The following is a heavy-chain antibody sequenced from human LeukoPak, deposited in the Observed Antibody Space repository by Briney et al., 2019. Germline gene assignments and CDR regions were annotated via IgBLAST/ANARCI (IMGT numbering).Heavy chain of an antibody. CDR1: GFMFSTYS. D-gene: IGHD3-3*01. Sequence: GGSLRLSCAASGFMFSTYSMNWVRQAPGKGLEWVSSISSSSSYIYYADSVKGRFTISRDNAKNSLYLQMNSLRAEDTAVYYCARDMGYYDFWSGLDYWGQGTLVTVSS. J-gene: IGHJ4*02. V-gene: IGHV3-21*01. CDR3: ARDMGYYDFWSGLDY. CDR2: ISSSSSYI.